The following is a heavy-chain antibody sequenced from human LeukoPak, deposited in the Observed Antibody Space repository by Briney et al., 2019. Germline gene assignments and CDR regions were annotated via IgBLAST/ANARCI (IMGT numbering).Heavy chain of an antibody. CDR1: GFTFSTYA. V-gene: IGHV3-23*01. CDR3: AKDARWYCSSTRCYVYDH. CDR2: ISGSGDTT. J-gene: IGHJ4*02. D-gene: IGHD2-2*01. Sequence: GGSLRLSCAASGFTFSTYAMSWVRQAPGKGLEWVAGISGSGDTTDYADSVKGRFTISRDNSKKTLYLQMSSLRAEDTAVYYCAKDARWYCSSTRCYVYDHWGQGTLVTASS.